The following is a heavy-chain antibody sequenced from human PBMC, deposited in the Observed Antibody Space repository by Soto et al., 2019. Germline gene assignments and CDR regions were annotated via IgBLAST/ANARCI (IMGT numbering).Heavy chain of an antibody. D-gene: IGHD2-2*01. V-gene: IGHV1-18*01. CDR1: GYTFTSYG. J-gene: IGHJ6*02. CDR2: TSAYNGNS. CDR3: ARTAYSTTTSCFLPSSFNIGGYYYYGLDV. Sequence: ASVKVSCKASGYTFTSYGISWVRQAPGQGLEWVGWTSAYNGNSNYAQKYHGRITMTTDTSTSTAYMEMSSLRSGGTAVYYCARTAYSTTTSCFLPSSFNIGGYYYYGLDVWG.